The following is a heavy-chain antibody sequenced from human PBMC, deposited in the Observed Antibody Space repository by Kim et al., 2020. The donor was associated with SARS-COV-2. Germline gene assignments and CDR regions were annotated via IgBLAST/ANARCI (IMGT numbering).Heavy chain of an antibody. D-gene: IGHD5-18*01. Sequence: GGSLRLSCAASGFTVSSNYMSWVRQAPGKGLEWVSVIYSGGSTYYADSVKGRFTISRDNSKNTLYLQMNSLRAEDTAVYYCARDPRGDTAMDYYFDYWGQGTLVTVSS. V-gene: IGHV3-53*01. CDR2: IYSGGST. CDR1: GFTVSSNY. CDR3: ARDPRGDTAMDYYFDY. J-gene: IGHJ4*02.